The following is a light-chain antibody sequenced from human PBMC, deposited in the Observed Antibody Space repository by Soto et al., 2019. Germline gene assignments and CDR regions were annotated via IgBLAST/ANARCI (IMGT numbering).Light chain of an antibody. CDR3: QQYKDWRPLT. V-gene: IGKV3D-15*01. Sequence: EIVMTQSPVTLSASPGERVTLSCRASQSVNINLAWYQQRHGQAPRVLIYGASNRASGIPDKFSGSGSGTYFTLTIISLEPDDFAGYFCQQYKDWRPLTFGGGTRVEIK. CDR2: GAS. J-gene: IGKJ4*01. CDR1: QSVNIN.